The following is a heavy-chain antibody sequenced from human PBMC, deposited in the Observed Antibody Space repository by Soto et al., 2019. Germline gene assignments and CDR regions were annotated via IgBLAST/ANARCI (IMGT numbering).Heavy chain of an antibody. CDR2: IYYSVST. V-gene: IGHV4-39*01. CDR3: ARGRVRGAPFYYFGRGV. CDR1: GGSIRSSSYY. J-gene: IGHJ6*04. D-gene: IGHD3-10*01. Sequence: PSEPLSLTCTVSGGSIRSSSYYWGWIRQPPGKGLEWIGSIYYSVSTYYNPSLKSRVTISVDTSKNQFYLKLSSVTAADTAVYYCARGRVRGAPFYYFGRGVWGNGNPVIVSS.